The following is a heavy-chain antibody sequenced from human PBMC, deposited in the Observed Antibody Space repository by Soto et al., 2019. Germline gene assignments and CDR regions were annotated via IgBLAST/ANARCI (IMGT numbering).Heavy chain of an antibody. V-gene: IGHV4-61*01. J-gene: IGHJ6*02. CDR1: GGSVSSGSYY. CDR2: IYYSGST. Sequence: KASETLSLTCTVSGGSVSSGSYYWSWIRQPPGKGLEWIGYIYYSGSTNYNPSLKSRVTISVDTSKNQFSLKLSSVTAADTAVYYCAREDVLRFLEWPQGMDVWGQGTTVTVSS. D-gene: IGHD3-3*01. CDR3: AREDVLRFLEWPQGMDV.